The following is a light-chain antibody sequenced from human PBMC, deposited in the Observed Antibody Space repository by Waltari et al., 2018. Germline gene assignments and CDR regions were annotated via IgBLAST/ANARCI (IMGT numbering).Light chain of an antibody. CDR2: SNN. V-gene: IGLV1-44*01. Sequence: QSVLTQPPSVSVTPGQRVAISFSGSSSNIGSKSVNCYQQVPGTAPKLLIYSNNQRPAGVPDRFSGSKSGYTATLTISGALPMDEADYYCLAWDSSTAWTFGTGTRVTVL. J-gene: IGLJ1*01. CDR1: SSNIGSKS. CDR3: LAWDSSTAWT.